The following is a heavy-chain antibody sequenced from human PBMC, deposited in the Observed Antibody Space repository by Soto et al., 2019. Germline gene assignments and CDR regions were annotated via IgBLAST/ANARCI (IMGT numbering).Heavy chain of an antibody. V-gene: IGHV1-18*01. J-gene: IGHJ4*02. CDR3: AVDTPPADY. CDR2: ISAYNGNT. CDR1: GYTFTSYY. Sequence: VQLVQAGADVKKPGASVKVSCKASGYTFTSYYISWVRQAPGQGLEWMGWISAYNGNTNYAQKLHGRVTMHTDTSTSTAYMELRTPRSDATAVYYCAVDTPPADYWGQGTLVTVPS.